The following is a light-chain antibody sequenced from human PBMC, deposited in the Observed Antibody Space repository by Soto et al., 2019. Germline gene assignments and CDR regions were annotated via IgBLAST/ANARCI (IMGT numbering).Light chain of an antibody. CDR2: GAS. CDR1: QSISDT. Sequence: EIGMTQSPVALSVSPGGRATLSCRASQSISDTLACYQQKPAQAPRLLIHGASTRAAAIPARFSGSGSGTDFTLTVSSLEPEDFALYYCQQRSNLITFGQRARLETK. CDR3: QQRSNLIT. J-gene: IGKJ5*01. V-gene: IGKV3-11*01.